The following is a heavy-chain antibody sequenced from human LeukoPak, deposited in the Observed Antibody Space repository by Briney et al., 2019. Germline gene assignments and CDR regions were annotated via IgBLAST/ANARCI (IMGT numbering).Heavy chain of an antibody. CDR1: GFTFSSYA. CDR3: AKPIAVAGTRDAFDI. V-gene: IGHV3-23*01. CDR2: ISGSGGNT. J-gene: IGHJ3*02. Sequence: PGGSLRLSCAASGFTFSSYAMTWVRQAPGKGLEWVSAISGSGGNTYYADSVKGRFTISRDNSKNTLYLQMNSLRAEDTAVYYCAKPIAVAGTRDAFDIWGQGTMVTVSS. D-gene: IGHD6-19*01.